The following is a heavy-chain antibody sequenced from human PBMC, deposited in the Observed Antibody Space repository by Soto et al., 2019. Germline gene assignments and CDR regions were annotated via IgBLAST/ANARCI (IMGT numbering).Heavy chain of an antibody. CDR3: ARTIVVVVPDNFDP. Sequence: EVQLVESGGGLVQPGGSLRLSCAASGFTIGDYWMSWVRQAPGKGLEWVANIKEDGSEKYYVDSVKGRFTISRDSAKNSLYLQMNSLRGEDTAVYYCARTIVVVVPDNFDPWGQGTLVTVSS. CDR1: GFTIGDYW. J-gene: IGHJ5*02. D-gene: IGHD3-22*01. CDR2: IKEDGSEK. V-gene: IGHV3-7*01.